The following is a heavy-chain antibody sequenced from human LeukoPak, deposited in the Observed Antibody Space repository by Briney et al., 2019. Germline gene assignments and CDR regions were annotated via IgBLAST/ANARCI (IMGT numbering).Heavy chain of an antibody. CDR1: GYTFTGYY. D-gene: IGHD3-22*01. CDR3: ARVPYYYDSSGYYHLFDY. J-gene: IGHJ4*02. Sequence: AAVKVSCKASGYTFTGYYMHWVRQAPGQGLEWVGLINPNSGGTNYAQKFQGRVTMTRDTSISTAYMKLSRLRSDDTAVYYCARVPYYYDSSGYYHLFDYWGQGTLVTVSS. CDR2: INPNSGGT. V-gene: IGHV1-2*02.